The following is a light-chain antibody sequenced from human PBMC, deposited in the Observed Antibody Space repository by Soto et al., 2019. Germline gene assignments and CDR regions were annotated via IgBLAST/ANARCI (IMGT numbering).Light chain of an antibody. Sequence: ASIGDRVTITCRASQNIGSFLNWYQQKPGEAPRLLVYSAFRIQSGVPSRFNASGSGTDFTLSISSLQPEDLAVYYCQQYNNWPPITFGQGTRLEIK. CDR1: QNIGSF. CDR2: SAF. CDR3: QQYNNWPPIT. V-gene: IGKV1-39*02. J-gene: IGKJ5*01.